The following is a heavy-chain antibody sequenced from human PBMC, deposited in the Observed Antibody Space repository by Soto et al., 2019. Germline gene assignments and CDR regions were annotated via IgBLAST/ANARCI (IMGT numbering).Heavy chain of an antibody. J-gene: IGHJ4*02. D-gene: IGHD6-19*01. V-gene: IGHV1-3*01. CDR3: ARDGAVAGNANFDY. CDR1: GYTFTNYA. CDR2: INAGNAKT. Sequence: ASVKVSCKASGYTFTNYAIHWVRQGPGQSLEWMGWINAGNAKTKYSQKFQGRVTISRDTSASTAYMDLSSLRSEDTAVYYCARDGAVAGNANFDYWGQGAMVTVAS.